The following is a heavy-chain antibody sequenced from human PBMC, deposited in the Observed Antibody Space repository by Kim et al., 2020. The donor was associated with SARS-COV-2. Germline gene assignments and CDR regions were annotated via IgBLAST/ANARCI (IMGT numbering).Heavy chain of an antibody. CDR3: ARTVQYGMDV. V-gene: IGHV4-30-2*04. J-gene: IGHJ6*02. CDR2: RT. Sequence: RTADTPSLKSRVTISVDTSKNLFSLTLSSVTAADTAVYYCARTVQYGMDVWGQGTTVTVSS. D-gene: IGHD1-1*01.